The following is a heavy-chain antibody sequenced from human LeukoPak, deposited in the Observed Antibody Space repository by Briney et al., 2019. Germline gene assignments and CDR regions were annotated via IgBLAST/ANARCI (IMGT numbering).Heavy chain of an antibody. V-gene: IGHV4-4*07. CDR3: ARDDSSRDDSRGYHS. CDR1: SASVTSHH. D-gene: IGHD3-22*01. J-gene: IGHJ4*02. Sequence: PSETLSLTCAVSSASVTSHHWAWIRQPAGKGLEWVGGVHFSGSTNYNPSLRSRVAISLDKSKNELSLTLKSVSGADTAVYFCARDDSSRDDSRGYHSWGRGILVTVSS. CDR2: VHFSGST.